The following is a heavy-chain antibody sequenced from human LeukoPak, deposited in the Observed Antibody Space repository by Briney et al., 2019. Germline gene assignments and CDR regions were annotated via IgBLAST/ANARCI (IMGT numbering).Heavy chain of an antibody. Sequence: PGGSLRLSCAASGFTLSSYAMSWVRQGPGKGLEWVSAISVSGNTYHADSVKGRFTISRDSYKNTLYLQMNSLRAEDTAVYYCARADTSYCGGDCYRAYYYYYYMDVWGKGTTVTVSS. V-gene: IGHV3-23*01. J-gene: IGHJ6*03. CDR2: ISVSGNT. CDR1: GFTLSSYA. D-gene: IGHD2-21*02. CDR3: ARADTSYCGGDCYRAYYYYYYMDV.